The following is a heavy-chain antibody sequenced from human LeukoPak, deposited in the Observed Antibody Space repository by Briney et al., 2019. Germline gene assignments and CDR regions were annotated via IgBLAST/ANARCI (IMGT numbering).Heavy chain of an antibody. CDR1: GGTFSSYA. V-gene: IGHV1-69*04. J-gene: IGHJ4*02. Sequence: VASVKVSCKASGGTFSSYAISWVRQAPGQGLEWMGRIIPILGIANYAQKFQGRVTITADKSTSTAYMELSSLRSEDTAVYYCARNLFLGGSGSYLGYPDYWGQGTLVTVSS. D-gene: IGHD3-10*01. CDR3: ARNLFLGGSGSYLGYPDY. CDR2: IIPILGIA.